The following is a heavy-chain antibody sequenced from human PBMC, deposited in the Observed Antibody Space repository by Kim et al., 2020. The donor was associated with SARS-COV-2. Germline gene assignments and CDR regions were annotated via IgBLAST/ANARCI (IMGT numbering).Heavy chain of an antibody. D-gene: IGHD6-13*01. CDR3: ARGGIASAGRDAFGI. V-gene: IGHV3-74*01. CDR2: INSDGIST. CDR1: GFTFRSYW. Sequence: GGSLRLSCAASGFTFRSYWIHWVRQAPGKGLVWVSRINSDGISTRHADSVKGRFTISRDNAKNTVYLQMNRLRAEDTAVYYCARGGIASAGRDAFGIWG. J-gene: IGHJ3*02.